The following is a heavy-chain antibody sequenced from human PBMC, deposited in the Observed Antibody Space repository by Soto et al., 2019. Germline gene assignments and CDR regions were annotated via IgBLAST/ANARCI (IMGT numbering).Heavy chain of an antibody. CDR2: IWFDGTNK. V-gene: IGHV3-33*01. J-gene: IGHJ6*02. CDR1: GFTFSNYG. CDR3: ARETQTTVVHFDFYYYYGMDV. Sequence: GGSLRLSCAASGFTFSNYGMHWVRQAPGKGLEWVAVIWFDGTNKCYADSVKGRFTISRDNSKDTLYLQMNSLRAEDTAVYYCARETQTTVVHFDFYYYYGMDVWGQGTTVTVSS. D-gene: IGHD4-17*01.